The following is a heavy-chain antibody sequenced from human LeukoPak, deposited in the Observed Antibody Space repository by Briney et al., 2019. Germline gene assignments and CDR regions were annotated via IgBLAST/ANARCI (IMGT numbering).Heavy chain of an antibody. V-gene: IGHV4-34*01. Sequence: SETLSLTCAVYGVSFSGYYWSWIRQPPGKGLEWIGEINHSGSTNYNPSLKSRVTISVDTSKNQFSLKLSSVTAADTAVYYCARVGSGSYLWIWFDPWGQGTLVTVSS. D-gene: IGHD1-26*01. CDR3: ARVGSGSYLWIWFDP. J-gene: IGHJ5*02. CDR1: GVSFSGYY. CDR2: INHSGST.